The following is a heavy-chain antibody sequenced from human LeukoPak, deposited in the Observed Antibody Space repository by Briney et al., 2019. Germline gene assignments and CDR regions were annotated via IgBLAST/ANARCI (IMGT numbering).Heavy chain of an antibody. J-gene: IGHJ4*02. D-gene: IGHD5-18*01. V-gene: IGHV4-39*07. Sequence: SETLSLTCTVSGGSISSSSYYWGWIRQPPGKGLEWIGSIYYSGSTYYNPSLKSRVTISVDTSKNQFSLKLSSVTAADTAVYYCARGEWGYSYGHQFDYWGQGTLVTVSS. CDR2: IYYSGST. CDR3: ARGEWGYSYGHQFDY. CDR1: GGSISSSSYY.